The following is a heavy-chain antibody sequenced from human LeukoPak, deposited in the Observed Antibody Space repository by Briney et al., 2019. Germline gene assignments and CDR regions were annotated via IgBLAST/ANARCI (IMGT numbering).Heavy chain of an antibody. CDR2: IWYDGSNK. CDR3: ARVMYYYDSSGYYYYYYGMDV. V-gene: IGHV3-33*01. CDR1: GFTFSSYG. J-gene: IGHJ6*02. Sequence: GGSLRLSCAASGFTFSSYGMHWVRQAPGKGLEWVAVIWYDGSNKYYADSVKGRFTISRDNSKNTLYLRMNSLRAEDTAVYYCARVMYYYDSSGYYYYYYGMDVWGQGTTVTVSS. D-gene: IGHD3-22*01.